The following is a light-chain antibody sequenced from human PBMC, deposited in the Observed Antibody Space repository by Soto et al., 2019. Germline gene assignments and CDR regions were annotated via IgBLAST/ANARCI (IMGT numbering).Light chain of an antibody. J-gene: IGLJ2*01. CDR2: DTT. CDR1: DGPVTSGHY. CDR3: LLTYSGGRV. Sequence: QTVVTQEPSLTVSPGGTVTLTCGSSDGPVTSGHYPYWYQQRPGQVPWTLIYDTTNRQSWAPARFSGSLVGVKAALTLSGAQPEDEADYYCLLTYSGGRVFGGGTQLTVL. V-gene: IGLV7-46*01.